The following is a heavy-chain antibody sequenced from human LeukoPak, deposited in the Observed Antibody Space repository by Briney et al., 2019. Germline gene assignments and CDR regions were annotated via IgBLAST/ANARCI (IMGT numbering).Heavy chain of an antibody. J-gene: IGHJ5*02. D-gene: IGHD3-22*01. CDR3: ARDMSSYYYDSSGYYFNWFDP. CDR1: GGTFSSYA. V-gene: IGHV1-69*13. CDR2: IIPIFGTA. Sequence: SVKVSCKASGGTFSSYAISWVRQAPGQGLEWMGGIIPIFGTANYAQKFQGRVTITADESTSTAYMELSSLRSEDTAVYYCARDMSSYYYDSSGYYFNWFDPWGQGTLVTVSS.